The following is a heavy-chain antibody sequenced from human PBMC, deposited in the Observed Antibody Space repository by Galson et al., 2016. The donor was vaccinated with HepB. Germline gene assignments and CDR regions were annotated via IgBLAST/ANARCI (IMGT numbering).Heavy chain of an antibody. D-gene: IGHD3-9*01. J-gene: IGHJ3*02. CDR3: SRVFRNYDILTGYYNSGAFDI. CDR1: GGSITSYY. CDR2: IYYSGGT. Sequence: SETLSLTCTVSGGSITSYYWNWIRQPPGKGLEWIGCIYYSGGTYYNPSLKSRVTISVDTSENQFSLRLTSVTAADTAVYYCSRVFRNYDILTGYYNSGAFDIWGQGTTVTVSS. V-gene: IGHV4-59*01.